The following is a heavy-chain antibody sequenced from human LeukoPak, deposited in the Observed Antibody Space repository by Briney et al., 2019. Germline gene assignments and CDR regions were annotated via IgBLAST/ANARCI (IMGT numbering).Heavy chain of an antibody. V-gene: IGHV6-1*01. CDR1: GDTLSSSSAA. D-gene: IGHD3-10*02. CDR3: ARDTVSTMFDY. CDR2: TYYRFKYYI. Sequence: SQTLSLTCALSGDTLSSSSAAWDWVRQSPSRGLEWLVRTYYRFKYYIDSPPAVKSRVTINPDTSKNQFSLQLNSVTPEDTAVYYCARDTVSTMFDYWSQGTLVTVSS. J-gene: IGHJ4*02.